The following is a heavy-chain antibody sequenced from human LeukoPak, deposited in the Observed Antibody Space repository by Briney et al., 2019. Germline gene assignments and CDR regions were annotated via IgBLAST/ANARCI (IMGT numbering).Heavy chain of an antibody. J-gene: IGHJ6*03. V-gene: IGHV4-4*09. CDR3: ARTSLGYCSGGSRPPPNNYYYYMDV. Sequence: PSETLSLTCTVSGGSISSYYWSWIRQPPGKGLEWIGYIYTSGSTNYNPSLKSRVTISVDTSKNQFSLKLSSVTAADTAVYYCARTSLGYCSGGSRPPPNNYYYYMDVWGKGTTVTVSS. D-gene: IGHD2-15*01. CDR2: IYTSGST. CDR1: GGSISSYY.